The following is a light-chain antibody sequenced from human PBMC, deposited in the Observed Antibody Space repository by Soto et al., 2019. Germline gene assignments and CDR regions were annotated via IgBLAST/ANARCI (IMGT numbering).Light chain of an antibody. CDR1: QSVNIY. J-gene: IGKJ5*01. CDR3: QQYGNSPIT. V-gene: IGKV3-11*01. Sequence: EIVLTQSPATVSLSPGERVTLSCRASQSVNIYLAWYQQKPGQAPRLLIYDASNRATGVPARFSGSGSGTDFTLTISRLEPEDFAVYYCQQYGNSPITFGQGTRLEIK. CDR2: DAS.